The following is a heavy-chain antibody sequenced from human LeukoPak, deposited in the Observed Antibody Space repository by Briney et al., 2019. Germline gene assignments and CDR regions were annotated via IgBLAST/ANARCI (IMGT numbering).Heavy chain of an antibody. J-gene: IGHJ4*02. CDR1: GGTFSSYA. Sequence: ASVKVSCKASGGTFSSYAISWVRQAPGQGLEWMGGIIPIFGTANYAQKFQGRVTITADESTSTAYMELSSLRSEDTAVYYCARDKTYYYGSMGYYFDYWGQGTLVTASS. CDR2: IIPIFGTA. V-gene: IGHV1-69*13. D-gene: IGHD3-10*01. CDR3: ARDKTYYYGSMGYYFDY.